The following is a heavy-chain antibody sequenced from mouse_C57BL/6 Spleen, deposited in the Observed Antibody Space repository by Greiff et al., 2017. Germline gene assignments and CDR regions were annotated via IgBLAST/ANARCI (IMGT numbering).Heavy chain of an antibody. J-gene: IGHJ4*01. Sequence: VQLQQSGPELVKPGASVKISCKASGYSFTGYYMNWVKQSPEKSLEWIGEINPSTGGTTYNQKFKAKATLTVDKSSSTAYMQLKSLTSEDSAVYYGARWGYGSSYEAMDYWGQGTSVTVSA. CDR2: INPSTGGT. V-gene: IGHV1-42*01. D-gene: IGHD1-1*01. CDR1: GYSFTGYY. CDR3: ARWGYGSSYEAMDY.